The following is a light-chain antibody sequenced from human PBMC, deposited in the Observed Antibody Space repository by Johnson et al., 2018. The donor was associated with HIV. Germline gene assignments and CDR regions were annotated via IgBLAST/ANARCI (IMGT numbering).Light chain of an antibody. CDR3: GIWDSRLSVGV. CDR1: SSNIGNND. CDR2: DNN. J-gene: IGLJ1*01. Sequence: QSVLTQPPSVSAAPGQKVTISCSGSSSNIGNNDVSWYQQLPGTAPKLLIYDNNKRPSGIPDRFSGSKSGTSATLGITGLQIGDEADYYCGIWDSRLSVGVFGTGTKVTVL. V-gene: IGLV1-51*01.